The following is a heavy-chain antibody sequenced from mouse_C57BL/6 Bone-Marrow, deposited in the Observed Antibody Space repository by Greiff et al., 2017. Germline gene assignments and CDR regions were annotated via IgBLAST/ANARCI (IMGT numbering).Heavy chain of an antibody. CDR3: ADYYGSSYEFAY. CDR1: GYTFTDYY. V-gene: IGHV1-19*01. CDR2: INPYNGGT. J-gene: IGHJ3*01. D-gene: IGHD1-1*01. Sequence: VQLQQSGPVLVKPGASVKMSCKASGYTFTDYYMNWVKQSHGKSFEWIGVINPYNGGTGSNQKFKAKATLTVDKSSSTAYMELNSLTSEDSAVYYCADYYGSSYEFAYWGQGTLVTVSA.